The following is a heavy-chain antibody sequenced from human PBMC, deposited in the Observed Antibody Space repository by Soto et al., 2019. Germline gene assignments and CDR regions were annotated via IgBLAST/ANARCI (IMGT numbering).Heavy chain of an antibody. D-gene: IGHD6-19*01. CDR2: IYYSGGT. Sequence: QLQLQESGPGLVKPSETLSLTCTVSGGSISSSSYYWGWIRQPPGKGLEWIGSIYYSGGTYYNPSLKSRVTISVDTSKNQISLKRSSVTAADTAVYYCARQEYGSSGWNFDYWGQGTLVTVSS. CDR1: GGSISSSSYY. CDR3: ARQEYGSSGWNFDY. J-gene: IGHJ4*02. V-gene: IGHV4-39*01.